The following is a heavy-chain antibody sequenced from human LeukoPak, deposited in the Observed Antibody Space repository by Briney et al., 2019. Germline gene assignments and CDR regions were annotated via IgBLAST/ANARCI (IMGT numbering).Heavy chain of an antibody. CDR1: GGTFSSYA. D-gene: IGHD2-2*01. J-gene: IGHJ6*02. CDR3: ARAGGFQVVPAAYGMDA. CDR2: IIPIFGTA. V-gene: IGHV1-69*13. Sequence: SVKVSCKASGGTFSSYAISWVRQAPGQGLEWMGGIIPIFGTANYAQKFQGRVTITADESTSTAYMELSSLRSEDTAVYYCARAGGFQVVPAAYGMDAWGQGTTVTVSS.